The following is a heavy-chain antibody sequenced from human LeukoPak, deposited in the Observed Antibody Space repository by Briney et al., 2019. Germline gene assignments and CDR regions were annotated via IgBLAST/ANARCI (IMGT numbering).Heavy chain of an antibody. CDR3: ARGSYDYVWGSYRWKY. V-gene: IGHV3-7*01. CDR2: IKQDGSEK. CDR1: GFTFSSYW. Sequence: PGGSLRLSCAASGFTFSSYWMSWVRQAPGKGLEWVANIKQDGSEKYYVDSVKGRFTISRDNAKNSLYLQMNSLRAEDTAVYYCARGSYDYVWGSYRWKYWGQGTLVTVSS. J-gene: IGHJ4*02. D-gene: IGHD3-16*02.